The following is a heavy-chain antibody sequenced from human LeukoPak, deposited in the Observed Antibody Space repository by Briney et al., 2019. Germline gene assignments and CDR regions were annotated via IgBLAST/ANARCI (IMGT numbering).Heavy chain of an antibody. CDR3: ARDQKAGEGYFDY. CDR2: IKQDGSEK. V-gene: IGHV3-7*01. Sequence: GGSLRLSCAASGFTFSSYWMSWVRQAPGKGLEWVANIKQDGSEKNYVDSVKGRFTISRDNAKNSLYLQMNSLRAEDTAVYYCARDQKAGEGYFDYWGQGTLVTVSS. CDR1: GFTFSSYW. D-gene: IGHD3-16*01. J-gene: IGHJ4*02.